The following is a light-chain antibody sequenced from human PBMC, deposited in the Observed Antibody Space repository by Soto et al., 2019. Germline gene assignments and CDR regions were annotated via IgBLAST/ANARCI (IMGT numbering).Light chain of an antibody. CDR1: SSDIGTYYY. Sequence: QSALTQPASVSGSPGQSIAISCTGTSSDIGTYYYVSWYQQLPGKAPKVLLYEVTYRPSGVSNRFSGSKSGNTASLTISGLQAEDEADYYCNSYTRDSTWVFGGGTKLTVL. V-gene: IGLV2-14*01. CDR2: EVT. CDR3: NSYTRDSTWV. J-gene: IGLJ3*02.